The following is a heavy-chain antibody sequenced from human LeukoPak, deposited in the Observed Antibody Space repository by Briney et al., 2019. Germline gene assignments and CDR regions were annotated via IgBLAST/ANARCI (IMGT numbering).Heavy chain of an antibody. D-gene: IGHD6-19*01. CDR3: ARGSSSGWPDYLDY. J-gene: IGHJ4*02. V-gene: IGHV3-30*02. Sequence: GGSLRLSCAASGFTFSSYGMHWVRQAPGKGLEWVAFIRYDGSNKYYADSVKGRFTISRDNAKNTLYLQMNSLRAEETAVYYCARGSSSGWPDYLDYWGQGTLVTVSS. CDR1: GFTFSSYG. CDR2: IRYDGSNK.